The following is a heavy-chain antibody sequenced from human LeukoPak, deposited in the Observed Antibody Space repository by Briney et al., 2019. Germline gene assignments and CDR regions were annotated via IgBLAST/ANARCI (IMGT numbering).Heavy chain of an antibody. V-gene: IGHV4-39*01. J-gene: IGHJ5*02. CDR1: GGSISSSSYY. D-gene: IGHD3-10*01. Sequence: SETLSLTCTVSGGSISSSSYYCGWIRQPPGKGLEWIGSIYYSGSTYYNPSLKRRVTISVDTSKNQFSLKLTSVTAADTAVYYCARYRVTMVRGGHNWFDPWGQGTLVTVSS. CDR3: ARYRVTMVRGGHNWFDP. CDR2: IYYSGST.